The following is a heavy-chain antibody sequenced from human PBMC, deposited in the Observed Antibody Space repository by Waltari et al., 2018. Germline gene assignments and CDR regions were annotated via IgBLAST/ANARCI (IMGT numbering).Heavy chain of an antibody. CDR3: ARSLPGGGVSAARAADC. V-gene: IGHV3-21*01. D-gene: IGHD2-2*01. Sequence: EVQLVESGGGLVKPGGSLRPSCAPPGFLFSSVTVHWVRQAPRKGLDWVSSISPTSEYIYYADSVKGRFTISRDNAENSLYLQMDSLRAEDTAVYYCARSLPGGGVSAARAADCWGQGTLVTVSS. CDR2: ISPTSEYI. J-gene: IGHJ4*02. CDR1: GFLFSSVT.